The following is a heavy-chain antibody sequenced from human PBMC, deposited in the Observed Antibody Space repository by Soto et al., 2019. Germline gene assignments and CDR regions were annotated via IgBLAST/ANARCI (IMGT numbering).Heavy chain of an antibody. D-gene: IGHD2-15*01. CDR2: LSGSGVNT. CDR3: AKGGCSGGNCSPNWFDP. V-gene: IGHV3-23*01. Sequence: GGSLRLSCAASGFSFSSHAMTWVRQAPGKGLKWVSSLSGSGVNTYYADSVKGRFTISRDNSKNTLYLQMNSLRAEDTAVYFCAKGGCSGGNCSPNWFDPWGQGTLVTVSS. J-gene: IGHJ5*02. CDR1: GFSFSSHA.